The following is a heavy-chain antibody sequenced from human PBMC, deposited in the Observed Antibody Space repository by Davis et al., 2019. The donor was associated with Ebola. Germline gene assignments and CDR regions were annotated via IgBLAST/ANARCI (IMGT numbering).Heavy chain of an antibody. CDR1: GFTFSSYS. V-gene: IGHV3-21*01. CDR3: ARDGQYSSSSPDV. D-gene: IGHD6-13*01. J-gene: IGHJ6*02. Sequence: PGGSLRLSCAASGFTFSSYSMNWVRQAPGKGLEWVSSISSSSSYIYYADSVKGRFTISRDNSKNTLYLQMNSLRAEDTAVYYCARDGQYSSSSPDVWCQGTTVTVSS. CDR2: ISSSSSYI.